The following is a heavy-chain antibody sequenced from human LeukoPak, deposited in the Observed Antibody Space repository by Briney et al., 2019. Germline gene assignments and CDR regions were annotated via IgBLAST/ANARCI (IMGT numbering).Heavy chain of an antibody. J-gene: IGHJ4*02. V-gene: IGHV3-11*04. D-gene: IGHD3-22*01. Sequence: LSLTCAVYGGSFSGYYWSWIRQPPGKGLEWVSYISSSGSTIYYADSVKGRFTISRDNAKNSLYLQMNSLRAEDTAVYYCARNHYYYDSSGYLGLDYWGQGTLVTVSS. CDR2: ISSSGSTI. CDR1: GGSFSGYY. CDR3: ARNHYYYDSSGYLGLDY.